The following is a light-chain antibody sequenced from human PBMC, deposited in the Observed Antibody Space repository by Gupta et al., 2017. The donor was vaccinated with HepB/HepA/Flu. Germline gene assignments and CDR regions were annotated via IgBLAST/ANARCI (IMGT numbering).Light chain of an antibody. J-gene: IGKJ4*01. Sequence: EIVLTQSPGTLSLSPGERATLSCRASQSVSSSYLAWYQQKPGQAPSLLIYGASSRATGIPDRFSGSGSGTDFTLTISRLEPEDFAVYYCQQYGSSPPLTFGGGTKVEIK. CDR3: QQYGSSPPLT. V-gene: IGKV3-20*01. CDR1: QSVSSSY. CDR2: GAS.